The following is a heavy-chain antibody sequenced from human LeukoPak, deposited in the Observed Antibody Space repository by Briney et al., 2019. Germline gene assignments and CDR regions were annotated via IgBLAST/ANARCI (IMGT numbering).Heavy chain of an antibody. CDR2: IIPIFDVP. Sequence: ASVKVSCKASGGPFSTYAISWVRQAPGQGLEWMGGIIPIFDVPNYARKFQGRVTITTDESTGTAYMELNSLRSADTAVYYCARRPPSHSHYDTSGYPLCFDYWGQGSLVTVSS. CDR3: ARRPPSHSHYDTSGYPLCFDY. D-gene: IGHD3-22*01. V-gene: IGHV1-69*05. J-gene: IGHJ4*02. CDR1: GGPFSTYA.